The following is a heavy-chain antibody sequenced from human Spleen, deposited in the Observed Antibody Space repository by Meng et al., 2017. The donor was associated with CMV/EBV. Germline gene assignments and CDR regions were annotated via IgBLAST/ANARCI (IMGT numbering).Heavy chain of an antibody. V-gene: IGHV3-21*01. D-gene: IGHD3-16*01. CDR3: ARTSWGY. J-gene: IGHJ4*02. Sequence: GESLKISCAASGFTLRSYAMHWVRQAPGKGLEWVSSISSSSSYIYYADSVKGRFTISRDNAKNSLYLQMNSLRAEDTAVYYCARTSWGYWGQGTLVTVSS. CDR1: GFTLRSYA. CDR2: ISSSSSYI.